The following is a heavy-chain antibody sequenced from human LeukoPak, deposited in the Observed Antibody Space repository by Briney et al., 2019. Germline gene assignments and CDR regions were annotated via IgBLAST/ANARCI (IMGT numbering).Heavy chain of an antibody. J-gene: IGHJ6*02. CDR1: GYTFTSYY. Sequence: EASVKVSCKASGYTFTSYYMHWVRQAPGQGLEWMGIINPSGGSTSYAQKFQGRVTMTRDTSTSTVYMELSSLRSEDTAVYYCARAHYPYCSSTSCTYGMDVWGQGTTVTVSS. CDR2: INPSGGST. D-gene: IGHD2-2*01. V-gene: IGHV1-46*01. CDR3: ARAHYPYCSSTSCTYGMDV.